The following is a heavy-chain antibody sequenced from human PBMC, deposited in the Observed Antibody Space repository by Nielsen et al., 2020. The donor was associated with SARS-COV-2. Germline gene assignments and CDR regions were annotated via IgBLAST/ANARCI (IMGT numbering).Heavy chain of an antibody. CDR3: ATDGFSFGTFDY. D-gene: IGHD1-1*01. CDR1: GGSISSYY. CDR2: IHYSGTA. V-gene: IGHV4-59*01. J-gene: IGHJ4*02. Sequence: SETLSLTCTVSGGSISSYYWSWIRQPPGKRLEWLAYIHYSGTANYNPSLKSRGLVSIDTSKNQFSLKLSSVTAADTAVYYCATDGFSFGTFDYWGQGALVTVSS.